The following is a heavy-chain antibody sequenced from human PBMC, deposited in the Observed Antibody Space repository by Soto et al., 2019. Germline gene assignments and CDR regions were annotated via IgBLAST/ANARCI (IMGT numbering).Heavy chain of an antibody. V-gene: IGHV4-59*11. CDR3: ARGAGRSSYYYDY. CDR1: GGSISDHY. Sequence: SETLSLTCTVSGGSISDHYWSWIRQPPGKGLEWIGYIFYSGSTNYNPSLKSRVTISVDTSKNQFSLKLSSVTAADTAVYYCARGAGRSSYYYDYWGQGTLVTVSS. D-gene: IGHD3-22*01. J-gene: IGHJ4*02. CDR2: IFYSGST.